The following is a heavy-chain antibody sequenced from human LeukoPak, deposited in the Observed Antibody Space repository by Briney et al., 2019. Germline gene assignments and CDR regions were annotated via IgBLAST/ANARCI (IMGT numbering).Heavy chain of an antibody. Sequence: GGSLRLSWAASGFTFSSYEMNWVRQAPGKGLEWVSYISGSGSTIYYADSVKGRFTISRDNAKNSLFLQMNSLRAEDTAVYYCAREYNEFDYWGQGTLVTVSS. D-gene: IGHD1-14*01. V-gene: IGHV3-48*03. CDR1: GFTFSSYE. J-gene: IGHJ4*02. CDR3: AREYNEFDY. CDR2: ISGSGSTI.